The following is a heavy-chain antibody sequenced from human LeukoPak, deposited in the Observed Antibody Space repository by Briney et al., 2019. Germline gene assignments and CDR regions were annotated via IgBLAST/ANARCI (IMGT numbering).Heavy chain of an antibody. V-gene: IGHV4-39*07. D-gene: IGHD4-17*01. J-gene: IGHJ4*02. Sequence: SETLSLTCIVPGGSISSSSYYWGWFRQPPGKGLEWLGSIYYSGRTYYNPSLKSRVTISVDRAKNQCSLKLTSVTAADTAVYYCARDHPRILYGDYVEGPFDYWGQGTLVTVSS. CDR3: ARDHPRILYGDYVEGPFDY. CDR2: IYYSGRT. CDR1: GGSISSSSYY.